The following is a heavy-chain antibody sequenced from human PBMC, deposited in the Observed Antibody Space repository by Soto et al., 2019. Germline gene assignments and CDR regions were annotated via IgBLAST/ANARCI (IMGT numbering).Heavy chain of an antibody. V-gene: IGHV4-59*01. Sequence: PSETLSLTXSVSGRPITGDYWGWLRQPPGKPLESSGHIYYTGSTRYNPSLTSRVTISLDTSREQFSLKLTSVTAADTAVYYCTRGRHCTSTSRFGFPSIWFDPWGQGTLVTVSS. CDR1: GRPITGDY. J-gene: IGHJ5*02. CDR2: IYYTGST. D-gene: IGHD2-2*01. CDR3: TRGRHCTSTSRFGFPSIWFDP.